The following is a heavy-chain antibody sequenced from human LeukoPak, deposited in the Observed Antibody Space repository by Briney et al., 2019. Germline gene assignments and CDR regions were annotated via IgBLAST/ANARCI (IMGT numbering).Heavy chain of an antibody. Sequence: PSETLSLTCAVYGGSFSGYYWSWIRQPPGKGLEWIGEINHSGSTNYNPSLKSRVTISVDTSKNQFSLKLSSVTAADTAVYYCARGYSYGNDAFEIWGQGTMVTVSS. J-gene: IGHJ3*02. CDR1: GGSFSGYY. D-gene: IGHD5-18*01. CDR2: INHSGST. V-gene: IGHV4-34*01. CDR3: ARGYSYGNDAFEI.